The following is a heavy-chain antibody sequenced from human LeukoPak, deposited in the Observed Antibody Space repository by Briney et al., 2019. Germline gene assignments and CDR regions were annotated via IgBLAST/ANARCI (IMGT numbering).Heavy chain of an antibody. CDR3: ARAEWAPTSSYFDY. CDR2: IYYSGST. CDR1: GGSISSYY. V-gene: IGHV4-59*01. J-gene: IGHJ4*02. Sequence: PSETLSLTCTVSGGSISSYYWSWIRQPPGKGLEGIGYIYYSGSTNYNPSLKSRVTISVDTSKNQFSLKLSSVTAADTAVYYCARAEWAPTSSYFDYWGQGTLVTVSS. D-gene: IGHD1-26*01.